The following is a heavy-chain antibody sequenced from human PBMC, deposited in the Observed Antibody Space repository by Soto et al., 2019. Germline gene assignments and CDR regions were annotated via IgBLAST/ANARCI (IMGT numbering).Heavy chain of an antibody. CDR1: GFTFSSYS. CDR3: ARDPVPSGGWPVFDY. J-gene: IGHJ4*02. D-gene: IGHD6-19*01. V-gene: IGHV3-48*02. CDR2: ISSSSSTI. Sequence: EVQLVESGGGLVQPGGSLRLSCAASGFTFSSYSMNWVRQAPGKGLEWVSYISSSSSTIYYADSVKGRFTISRDNAKNSLYLQMNSLRDEDTAVYYCARDPVPSGGWPVFDYWGQGTLVTVSS.